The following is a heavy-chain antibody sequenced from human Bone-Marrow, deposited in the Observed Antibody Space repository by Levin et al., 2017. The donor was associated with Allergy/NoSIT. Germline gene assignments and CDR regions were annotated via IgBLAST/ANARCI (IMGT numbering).Heavy chain of an antibody. CDR2: ISAYNGNT. CDR1: GYTFTSYG. J-gene: IGHJ3*02. Sequence: GESLKISCKASGYTFTSYGISWVRQAPGQGLEWMGWISAYNGNTNYAQKLQGRVTMTTDTSTSTAYMELRSLRSDDTAVYYCARLPTTYYDILTGYSDAFDIWGQGTMVTVSS. D-gene: IGHD3-9*01. V-gene: IGHV1-18*01. CDR3: ARLPTTYYDILTGYSDAFDI.